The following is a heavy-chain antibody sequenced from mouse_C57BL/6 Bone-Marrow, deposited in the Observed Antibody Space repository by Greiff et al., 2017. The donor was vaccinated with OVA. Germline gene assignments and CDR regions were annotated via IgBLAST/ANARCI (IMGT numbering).Heavy chain of an antibody. CDR2: IYPGSGNT. CDR1: GFTFTDYY. J-gene: IGHJ2*01. CDR3: TRWDCGYCYY. V-gene: IGHV1-84*01. D-gene: IGHD4-1*01. Sequence: LVESGPELVKPGASVKISCKASGFTFTDYYINWVKQRPGQGLEWIGWIYPGSGNTKYNEKFKGKATLTVDTSTSTAYMQRSSLTSEDPAFYFCTRWDCGYCYYWGQGTTLTVSS.